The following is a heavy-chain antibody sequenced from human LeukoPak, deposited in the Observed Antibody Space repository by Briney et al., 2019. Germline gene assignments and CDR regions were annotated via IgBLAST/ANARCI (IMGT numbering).Heavy chain of an antibody. CDR1: GGTFSSYA. CDR2: IIPIFGTA. J-gene: IGHJ4*02. CDR3: ARGDTMVRGVIIPRFDY. D-gene: IGHD3-10*01. V-gene: IGHV1-69*13. Sequence: ASVKVSCKASGGTFSSYAISWVRQAPGQGLEWMGGIIPIFGTANYAQKFQGRVTITADESTSTAYMELSSLRSEDTAVYYCARGDTMVRGVIIPRFDYWGQGTLVTVSS.